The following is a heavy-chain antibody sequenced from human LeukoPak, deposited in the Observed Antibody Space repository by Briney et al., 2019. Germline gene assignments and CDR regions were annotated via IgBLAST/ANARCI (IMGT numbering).Heavy chain of an antibody. Sequence: GGSLRLSCAASGFTFSSYAMSWVRQAPGKGLEWVSAISGSGGSTYYADSVKGRFTISRDNSKNTLYLQMNSLKTEDTAVYYYTRGSLRQLRYFDWLLKSYWGQGTLVTVSS. J-gene: IGHJ4*02. D-gene: IGHD3-9*01. CDR3: TRGSLRQLRYFDWLLKSY. CDR1: GFTFSSYA. CDR2: ISGSGGST. V-gene: IGHV3-23*01.